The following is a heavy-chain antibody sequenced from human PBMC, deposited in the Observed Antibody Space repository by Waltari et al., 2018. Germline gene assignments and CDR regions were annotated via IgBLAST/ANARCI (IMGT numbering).Heavy chain of an antibody. D-gene: IGHD6-19*01. V-gene: IGHV3-7*01. CDR3: ARESVIAVAGIMSRMNYYYYMDV. J-gene: IGHJ6*03. Sequence: EVQLVESGGGLVQPGGSLRLSCAASGFTFSSYWMSWVRPAPGKGLEWVANIKQDGSEKYYVDSVKGRFTISRDNAKNSLYLQMNSLRAEDTAVYYCARESVIAVAGIMSRMNYYYYMDVWGKGTTVTVSS. CDR2: IKQDGSEK. CDR1: GFTFSSYW.